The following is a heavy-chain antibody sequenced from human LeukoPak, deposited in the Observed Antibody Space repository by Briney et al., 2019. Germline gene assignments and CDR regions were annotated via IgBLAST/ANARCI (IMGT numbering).Heavy chain of an antibody. CDR1: GGSFSGYY. Sequence: SETLSPTCAVYGGSFSGYYWSWIRLPPGKGLEWIGEINHSGSTNYNPSLKSRVTISVDTSKNQFSLKLSSVTAADTAVYYCARGPGRGYSYGYGYYYMDVWGKGTTVTVSS. CDR2: INHSGST. D-gene: IGHD5-18*01. V-gene: IGHV4-34*01. CDR3: ARGPGRGYSYGYGYYYMDV. J-gene: IGHJ6*03.